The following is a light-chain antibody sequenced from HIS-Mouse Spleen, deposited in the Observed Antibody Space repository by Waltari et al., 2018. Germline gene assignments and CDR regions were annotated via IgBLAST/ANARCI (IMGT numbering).Light chain of an antibody. CDR3: QVWDSSSDHWV. J-gene: IGLJ3*02. CDR1: NSRRKS. Sequence: SYVLTQPPSGSVAPGQTARITWGGSNSRRKSLAWYQQKPGQAPVLVVYDDSDRPSGIPERFSGSNSGNTATLTISRVEAGDEADYYCQVWDSSSDHWVFGGGTKLTVL. CDR2: DDS. V-gene: IGLV3-21*02.